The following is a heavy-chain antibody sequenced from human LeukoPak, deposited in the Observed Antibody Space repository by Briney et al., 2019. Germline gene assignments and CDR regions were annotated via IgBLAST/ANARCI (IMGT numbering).Heavy chain of an antibody. J-gene: IGHJ4*02. V-gene: IGHV5-51*01. CDR1: EYSFTSYW. CDR3: ARLDIVVVPAAAYYFDY. D-gene: IGHD2-2*01. CDR2: IYPGDSDT. Sequence: GESLQISCKGSEYSFTSYWIGWVRQMPGKGLEWMGIIYPGDSDTRYSPSFQGQVTISADKSISTAYLQWSSLKASDTAMYYCARLDIVVVPAAAYYFDYWGQGTLVTVSS.